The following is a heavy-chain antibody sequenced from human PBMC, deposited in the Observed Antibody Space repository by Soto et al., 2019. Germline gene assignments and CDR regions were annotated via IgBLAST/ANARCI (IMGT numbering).Heavy chain of an antibody. D-gene: IGHD3-22*01. V-gene: IGHV4-4*02. CDR3: ARDSRPNYYDSSGYYWGDYYYGMDV. J-gene: IGHJ6*02. Sequence: QVQLQESGPGLVKPSGTLSLTCAVSGGSISSSNWWSWVRQPPGKGLEWIGEIYHSGSTNYNPSLKRRVTISVDKSKNQFSLKLSSVTAADTAVYYCARDSRPNYYDSSGYYWGDYYYGMDVWGQGTTVTVSS. CDR2: IYHSGST. CDR1: GGSISSSNW.